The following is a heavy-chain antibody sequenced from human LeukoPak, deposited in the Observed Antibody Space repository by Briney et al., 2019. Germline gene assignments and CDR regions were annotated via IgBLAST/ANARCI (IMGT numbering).Heavy chain of an antibody. CDR3: AICLRDGYNYWDYYYYYMDV. D-gene: IGHD5-24*01. J-gene: IGHJ6*03. Sequence: GASVKVSCKASGFTFTSSTMQWVRQPRGQRLEWIGWIVVGSGNTNYAQKFQERVTITRDMSTSTAYMELSSLRSEDTAVYYCAICLRDGYNYWDYYYYYMDVWGKGTTVTVSS. V-gene: IGHV1-58*02. CDR2: IVVGSGNT. CDR1: GFTFTSST.